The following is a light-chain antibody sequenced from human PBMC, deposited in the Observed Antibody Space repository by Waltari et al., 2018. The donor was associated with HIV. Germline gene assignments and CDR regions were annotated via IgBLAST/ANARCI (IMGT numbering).Light chain of an antibody. CDR2: ANI. CDR1: SSNIGAGSD. Sequence: QSVLTQPPSASGAPGQRVTIPCTGSSSNIGAGSDVHWYPTRPGTAPTLLIYANINRPSWVPDRFSGSKSGSSASLAITGLQAEDEAHYYCQSFDSSLTTSGVIFGGGTKLTVL. V-gene: IGLV1-40*01. CDR3: QSFDSSLTTSGVI. J-gene: IGLJ2*01.